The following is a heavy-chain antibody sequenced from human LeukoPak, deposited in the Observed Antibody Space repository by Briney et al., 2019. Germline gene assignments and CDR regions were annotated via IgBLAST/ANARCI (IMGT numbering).Heavy chain of an antibody. CDR2: ISWNRGSI. CDR3: AKGGTYSSAAYFHH. Sequence: GGSLRLSCAASGFTFDDYAMHWVRQAPGKGLEGVSGISWNRGSIGYPDSVKGRFTISRDNAKNSLYLQMNSLRAEDMALYYCAKGGTYSSAAYFHHWGQGTLVTVSS. J-gene: IGHJ1*01. CDR1: GFTFDDYA. V-gene: IGHV3-9*03. D-gene: IGHD1-26*01.